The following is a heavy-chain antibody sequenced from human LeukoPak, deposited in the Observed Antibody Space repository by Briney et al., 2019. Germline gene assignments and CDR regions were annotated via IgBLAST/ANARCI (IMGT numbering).Heavy chain of an antibody. CDR3: AREDGDAFDI. D-gene: IGHD5-24*01. CDR1: GFTFISYE. J-gene: IGHJ3*02. Sequence: PGGSLRLSCAASGFTFISYEMDWVRRAPGKGLEWVSYIGSSGGSRYYADSVKGRFTSSRDNAKNSLYLQMNSLRVEDTAVYYCAREDGDAFDIWGQGTVVSVSS. CDR2: IGSSGGSR. V-gene: IGHV3-48*03.